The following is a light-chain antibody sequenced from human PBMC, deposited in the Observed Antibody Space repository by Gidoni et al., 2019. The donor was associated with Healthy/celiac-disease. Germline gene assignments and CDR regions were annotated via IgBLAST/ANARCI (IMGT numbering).Light chain of an antibody. CDR1: SSDVGSYNL. Sequence: SALTPPASVSGSPGPSITISCPGTSSDVGSYNLVSWYHKHPGKAPKLIIYEGSKRPSGVANRFSGSKSGNTASLTISGLQAEDEADYYCCSYAGSSTFVVFGGGTKLTVL. J-gene: IGLJ2*01. V-gene: IGLV2-23*03. CDR3: CSYAGSSTFVV. CDR2: EGS.